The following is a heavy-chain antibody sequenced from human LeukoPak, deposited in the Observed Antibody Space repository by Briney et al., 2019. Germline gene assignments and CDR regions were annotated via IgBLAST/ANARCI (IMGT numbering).Heavy chain of an antibody. CDR3: ARDQSDYYGSGSYSEGSY. CDR1: EFTFSSYG. D-gene: IGHD3-10*01. CDR2: INRGSSTI. J-gene: IGHJ4*02. V-gene: IGHV3-48*02. Sequence: GGSLRLSCVVSEFTFSSYGMNWVRQAPGKGLEWVSYINRGSSTIYYADSVKGRFTISRDNAKNSLYLQMNSLRDEDTAVYYCARDQSDYYGSGSYSEGSYWGQGTLVTVSS.